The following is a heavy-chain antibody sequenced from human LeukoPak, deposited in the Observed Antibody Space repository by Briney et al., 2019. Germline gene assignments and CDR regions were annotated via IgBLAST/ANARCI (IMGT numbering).Heavy chain of an antibody. D-gene: IGHD3-10*01. J-gene: IGHJ4*02. CDR2: ISSSGSTI. V-gene: IGHV3-48*03. Sequence: SGGSLRLSCAASGFTFSSYEMNWVRQAPGKGLEWVSYISSSGSTIYYADSVKGRFTISRDNAKNSLYLQMNSLRAEDTAVYYCAKAGTVRNYYGSGSPRAHFDYWGQGTLVTVSS. CDR3: AKAGTVRNYYGSGSPRAHFDY. CDR1: GFTFSSYE.